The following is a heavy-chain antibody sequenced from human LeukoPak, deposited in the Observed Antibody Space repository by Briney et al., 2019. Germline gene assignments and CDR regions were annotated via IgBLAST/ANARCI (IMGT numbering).Heavy chain of an antibody. CDR1: GFTFNSFF. CDR3: VRDLGHSRHYFEY. CDR2: ISQDGSET. Sequence: GGSLRLSCAASGFTFNSFFLNWVRLTPGRELEWLACISQDGSETFYMDSVRGRFTISRDNTKNSLYLQMDSLRADDTAVYFCVRDLGHSRHYFEYWGQGALVTASS. J-gene: IGHJ4*02. D-gene: IGHD7-27*01. V-gene: IGHV3-7*01.